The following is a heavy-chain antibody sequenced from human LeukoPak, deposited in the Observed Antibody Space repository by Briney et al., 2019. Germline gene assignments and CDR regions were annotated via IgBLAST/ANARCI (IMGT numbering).Heavy chain of an antibody. V-gene: IGHV4-4*07. CDR2: INTSGT. J-gene: IGHJ4*02. Sequence: SETLSLTCTVSGAPISHSDWSWIRQTAGKGLEWIGRINTSGTKYNPSLKSRVTMSVDTSKNQFSLNLRSVTAADTAMYWCARDLNYWGQGTQITVSS. CDR1: GAPISHSD. CDR3: ARDLNY.